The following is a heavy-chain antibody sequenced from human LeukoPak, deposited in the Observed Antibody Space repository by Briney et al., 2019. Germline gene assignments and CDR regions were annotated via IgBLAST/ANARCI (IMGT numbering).Heavy chain of an antibody. J-gene: IGHJ4*02. V-gene: IGHV1-2*02. Sequence: GASVKVSCKASGYTFAGYYMHWVRQAPGQGLEWMGWINPNSGGTNYAQKFQGRVTMTRDTSISTAYMELSRLRSDDTAVYYCAREYYDSSGYNFDYWGQGTLVTVSS. CDR3: AREYYDSSGYNFDY. CDR1: GYTFAGYY. CDR2: INPNSGGT. D-gene: IGHD3-22*01.